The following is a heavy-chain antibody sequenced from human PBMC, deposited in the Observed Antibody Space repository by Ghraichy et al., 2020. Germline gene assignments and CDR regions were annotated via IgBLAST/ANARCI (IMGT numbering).Heavy chain of an antibody. CDR3: VHLYSYGFSVDY. V-gene: IGHV3-48*02. J-gene: IGHJ4*02. CDR2: ISTASSTI. D-gene: IGHD3-16*01. CDR1: GFSFSTYS. Sequence: LTCAASGFSFSTYSMNWVRQAPGGGLEWIAYISTASSTIFYAESVQGRFIISRDNGENTLYLQMNDLREEDTAIYYCVHLYSYGFSVDYWGQGTLVTVS.